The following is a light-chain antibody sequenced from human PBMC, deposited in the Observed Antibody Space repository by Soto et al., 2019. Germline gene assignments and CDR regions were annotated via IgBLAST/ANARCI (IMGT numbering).Light chain of an antibody. V-gene: IGKV1-5*01. J-gene: IGKJ1*01. CDR3: QQYNSYSKT. CDR1: QSISSW. Sequence: DIQMTQSPSTLSASVGDRVTITCRASQSISSWLAWYQQKPGKAPKLLIYDASRLESGVPSRFSRSGSGTEFTLTISSLQPDDFATYYCQQYNSYSKTFGQGTKVDIK. CDR2: DAS.